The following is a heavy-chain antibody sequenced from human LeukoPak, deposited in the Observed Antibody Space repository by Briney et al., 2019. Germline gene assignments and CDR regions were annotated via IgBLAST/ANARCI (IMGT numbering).Heavy chain of an antibody. D-gene: IGHD3-10*01. Sequence: SETLSLTCTVSGGSISSYYWSWIRQPAGKGLEWIGRIYASGSTNYNPSLKSRVTMSVDTSKNQFSLKLSSVTAADTAVYYCAGDYYGSGRSPYWGQGTLVTVSS. CDR2: IYASGST. J-gene: IGHJ4*02. CDR1: GGSISSYY. CDR3: AGDYYGSGRSPY. V-gene: IGHV4-4*07.